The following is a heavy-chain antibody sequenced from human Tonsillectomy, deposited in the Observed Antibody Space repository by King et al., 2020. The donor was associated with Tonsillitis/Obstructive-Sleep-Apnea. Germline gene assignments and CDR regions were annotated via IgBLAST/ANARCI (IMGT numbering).Heavy chain of an antibody. CDR3: ARFYRNYGLVAFDI. Sequence: QLVQSGAEVKSPGASVTVSCKASGYTFSNYDINWVRQAPGQGLEWMGWVTPNSGNMGYAQKFQGRVTMTRDTSKSTAYMYLSSLRSDDTAVYYCARFYRNYGLVAFDIWGQGTMVTVSS. CDR1: GYTFSNYD. D-gene: IGHD4-11*01. CDR2: VTPNSGNM. J-gene: IGHJ3*02. V-gene: IGHV1-8*01.